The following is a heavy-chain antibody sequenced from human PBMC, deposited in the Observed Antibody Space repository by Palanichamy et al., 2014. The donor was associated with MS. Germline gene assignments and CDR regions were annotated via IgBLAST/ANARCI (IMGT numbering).Heavy chain of an antibody. D-gene: IGHD3-9*01. CDR1: GFTLTSYS. Sequence: EVQLVESGGGLVQPGGSLRLSCAASGFTLTSYSMNWVRQAPGKGLEWLSYISSSGETVYYADSVKGRFTISRDSAKNSLYLQMNSLGDEDTALYYCVRGDWDFDYWGQGTLVTVSS. V-gene: IGHV3-48*02. CDR2: ISSSGETV. J-gene: IGHJ4*02. CDR3: VRGDWDFDY.